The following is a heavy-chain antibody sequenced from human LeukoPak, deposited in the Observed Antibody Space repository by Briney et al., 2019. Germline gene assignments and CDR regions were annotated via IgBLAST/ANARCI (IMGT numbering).Heavy chain of an antibody. CDR2: ISAYNGNT. Sequence: ASVTVSCKASVYTFTSYGISWVRQAPGQGLEWMGWISAYNGNTNYAQKLQGRVTMTTDTSTSTAYMELRSLRSDDTAVYYCASDGRPIVVVPAAEADWFDPWGQGTLVTVSS. CDR3: ASDGRPIVVVPAAEADWFDP. V-gene: IGHV1-18*01. D-gene: IGHD2-2*01. CDR1: VYTFTSYG. J-gene: IGHJ5*02.